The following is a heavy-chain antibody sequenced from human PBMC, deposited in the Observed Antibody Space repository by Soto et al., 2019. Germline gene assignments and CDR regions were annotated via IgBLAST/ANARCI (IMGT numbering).Heavy chain of an antibody. CDR3: AKDPRDGTNWFDP. J-gene: IGHJ5*02. D-gene: IGHD1-1*01. Sequence: EVQLLESGGGLVQPGGSLRLSCAASGFTFSSYAMSWVRQAPGKGLEWVSAISGSGGSTYYAASVRGRFTISRDNSKNTLYLQMNSLRAEDTAVYYCAKDPRDGTNWFDPWGQGTLVTVSS. CDR2: ISGSGGST. V-gene: IGHV3-23*01. CDR1: GFTFSSYA.